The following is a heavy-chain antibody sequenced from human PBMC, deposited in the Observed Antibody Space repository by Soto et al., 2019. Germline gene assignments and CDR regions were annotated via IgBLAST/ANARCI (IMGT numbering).Heavy chain of an antibody. V-gene: IGHV1-18*01. J-gene: IGHJ4*02. CDR3: ARDFTYSSSSGGGY. CDR2: ITAYNGNT. Sequence: ASVKVSCKISGYTLTELSMHWVRQAPGQGLEWMGWITAYNGNTNYAQKFLGRVTMTTDTSTSTAYMELSSLRSDDTAVYYCARDFTYSSSSGGGYWGQGTLVTVSS. D-gene: IGHD6-6*01. CDR1: GYTLTELS.